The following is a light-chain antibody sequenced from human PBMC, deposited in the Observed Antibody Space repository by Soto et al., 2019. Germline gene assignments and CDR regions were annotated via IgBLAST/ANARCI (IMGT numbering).Light chain of an antibody. CDR2: DAS. CDR1: HDITNY. V-gene: IGKV1-33*01. CDR3: QQYDNLPLT. Sequence: DIQMTQSPSSLSAFVGDRVTITCQASHDITNYLNWYQQKPGKAPKLLIYDASNLETGVPSRFGGSGSGTDFSFTINSLQPEDIATYYCQQYDNLPLTFGGGTKVEIK. J-gene: IGKJ4*01.